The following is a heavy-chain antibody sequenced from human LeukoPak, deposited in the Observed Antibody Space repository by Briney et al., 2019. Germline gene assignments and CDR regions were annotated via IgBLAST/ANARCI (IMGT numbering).Heavy chain of an antibody. J-gene: IGHJ6*02. CDR1: GDSISGSDYY. CDR2: VYYSGNT. Sequence: SETLSLTCTVSGDSISGSDYYWTWIRQPPGKGLEWIASVYYSGNTLYNPSLKSRVTISVDTSKNQFSLKLSSVTAADTAVYYCARGRRYDFWSGSQYYYYGMDVWGQGTTVTVSS. V-gene: IGHV4-39*07. D-gene: IGHD3-3*01. CDR3: ARGRRYDFWSGSQYYYYGMDV.